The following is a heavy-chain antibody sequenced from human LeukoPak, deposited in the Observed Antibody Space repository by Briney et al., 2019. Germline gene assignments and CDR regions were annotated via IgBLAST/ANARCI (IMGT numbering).Heavy chain of an antibody. J-gene: IGHJ4*02. CDR2: IYYSGST. D-gene: IGHD6-19*01. V-gene: IGHV4-59*01. Sequence: SETLSLTCTVSGGSISSYYWSWIRQPPGKGLEWIGYIYYSGSTNYNPSLKSRVTISVDTSKNQFSLKLSSVTAADTAVYYCARDSSGWTGRFDYWGQETLVTVSS. CDR3: ARDSSGWTGRFDY. CDR1: GGSISSYY.